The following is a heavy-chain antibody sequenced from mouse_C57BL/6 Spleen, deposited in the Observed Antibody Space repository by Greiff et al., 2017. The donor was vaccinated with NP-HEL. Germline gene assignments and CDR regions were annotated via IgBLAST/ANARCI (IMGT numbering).Heavy chain of an antibody. D-gene: IGHD4-1*01. CDR2: ISAGGSYT. CDR3: AREGLAGYY. Sequence: EVQRVESGGGLVKPGGSLKLSCAASGFTFSSYAMSWVRQTPEKRLEWVATISAGGSYTYYPDNVKGRFTISRDNAKNNLYLQMSHLKSEDTAMYYCAREGLAGYYWGQGTTLTVSS. J-gene: IGHJ2*01. CDR1: GFTFSSYA. V-gene: IGHV5-4*01.